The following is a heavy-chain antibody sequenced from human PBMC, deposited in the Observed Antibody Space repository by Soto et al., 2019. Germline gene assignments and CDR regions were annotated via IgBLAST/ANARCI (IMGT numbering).Heavy chain of an antibody. D-gene: IGHD3-16*01. V-gene: IGHV1-24*01. CDR2: FDPKDGKT. Sequence: ASVKVSCKVSGYTLTELSMHWVRQAPGKGLEWMGGFDPKDGKTIYAQKFQGRVTMTEDTSTDTAYMELSSLRSEDTAVYYCATDVFTANRYYYYMDVWGKGTTVTVSS. CDR1: GYTLTELS. CDR3: ATDVFTANRYYYYMDV. J-gene: IGHJ6*03.